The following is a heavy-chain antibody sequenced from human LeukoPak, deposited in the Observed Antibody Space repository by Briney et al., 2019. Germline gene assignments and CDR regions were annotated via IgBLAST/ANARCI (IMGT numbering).Heavy chain of an antibody. J-gene: IGHJ6*02. CDR1: GFTFSSYS. Sequence: GGSLRLSCAASGFTFSSYSMNWVRQAPGKGLEWVSYISSSGSTIYYADSVKGRFTISRDNAKNSLYLQMNSLRAEDTAVYYCARGGTSSYYYYGMDVWGQGTTVTVSS. D-gene: IGHD2-2*01. CDR3: ARGGTSSYYYYGMDV. CDR2: ISSSGSTI. V-gene: IGHV3-48*04.